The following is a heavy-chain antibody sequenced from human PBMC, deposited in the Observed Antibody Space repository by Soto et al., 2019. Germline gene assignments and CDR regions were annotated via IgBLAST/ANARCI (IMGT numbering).Heavy chain of an antibody. Sequence: QVQLQQSGPGLVKPSQTLSLTCAISGDSVSRNSIGWNWIRQSPSRGLEWLGRTYYKSKWYNDYETSVKSRITINPDTSKNQFSLQLNALTPEDTAVYYCARNIMSGSGAFDIWGQGTMVTVSS. CDR3: ARNIMSGSGAFDI. CDR2: TYYKSKWYN. D-gene: IGHD3-10*01. J-gene: IGHJ3*02. CDR1: GDSVSRNSIG. V-gene: IGHV6-1*01.